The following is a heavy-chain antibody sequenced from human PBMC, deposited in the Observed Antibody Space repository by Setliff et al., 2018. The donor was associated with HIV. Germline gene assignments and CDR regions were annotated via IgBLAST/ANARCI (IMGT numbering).Heavy chain of an antibody. V-gene: IGHV1-69*02. D-gene: IGHD3-3*01. J-gene: IGHJ3*02. CDR2: IIPSLGVA. Sequence: SVKVSCKASRCTFNSHTINWVRQAPGQGLDWMGRIIPSLGVANYAQRFQGKVTITADKSTSTAYMELTSLRFDDTAMYYCARVAWYYSFWSGLGDAFDIWG. CDR1: RCTFNSHT. CDR3: ARVAWYYSFWSGLGDAFDI.